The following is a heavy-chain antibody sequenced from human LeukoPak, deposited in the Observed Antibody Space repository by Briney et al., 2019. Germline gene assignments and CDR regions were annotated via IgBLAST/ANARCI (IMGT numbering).Heavy chain of an antibody. J-gene: IGHJ4*02. V-gene: IGHV3-49*04. CDR1: GFTFGDYA. D-gene: IGHD3-10*01. Sequence: QAGGSLRLSCAASGFTFGDYAMSWVRQAPGNGLEWVGFIRSKAYGGTTEYAASVKGRFTISRDDSKSIAYLQMNSLKTEDTAVYYCTRDGLLWFGELSPFDYWGQGTLVTVSS. CDR3: TRDGLLWFGELSPFDY. CDR2: IRSKAYGGTT.